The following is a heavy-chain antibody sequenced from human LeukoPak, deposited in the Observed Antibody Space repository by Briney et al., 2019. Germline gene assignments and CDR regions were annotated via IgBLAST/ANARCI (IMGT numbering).Heavy chain of an antibody. CDR2: IIPIFGTA. Sequence: SVKVSCKASGGTFSSYAISWVRQAPGQGLEWMGGIIPIFGTANYAQKFQGRVTITADESTSTAYMGLSSLRSEDTAVYYCASRIAVAGSYYYGMDVWGKGTTVTVSS. D-gene: IGHD6-19*01. V-gene: IGHV1-69*01. CDR3: ASRIAVAGSYYYGMDV. J-gene: IGHJ6*04. CDR1: GGTFSSYA.